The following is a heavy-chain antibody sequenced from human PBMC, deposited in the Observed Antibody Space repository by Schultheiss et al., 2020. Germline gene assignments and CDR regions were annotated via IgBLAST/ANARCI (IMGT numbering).Heavy chain of an antibody. CDR2: ISWNSGSI. D-gene: IGHD3-16*01. J-gene: IGHJ4*02. CDR1: GSTFDDYA. V-gene: IGHV3-9*01. CDR3: AKATGDYYFDY. Sequence: GGSLRLSCAASGSTFDDYAMHWVRQAPGKGLEWVSGISWNSGSIGYADSVKGRFTISRDNAKNSLYLQMNSLRAEDTALYYCAKATGDYYFDYWGQGTLVTVSS.